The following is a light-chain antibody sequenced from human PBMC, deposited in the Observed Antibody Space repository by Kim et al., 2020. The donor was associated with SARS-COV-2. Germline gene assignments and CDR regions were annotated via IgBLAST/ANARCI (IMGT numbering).Light chain of an antibody. V-gene: IGLV2-14*03. Sequence: GQSITISCTGTSSDVGVYNFVYWYQQHTGKAPKVLFYDVINRPSGVSNRFSGSKSGDTASLTISGLQAEDEADYYCSSYTTSNTLVFGGGTKLTVL. CDR2: DVI. CDR3: SSYTTSNTLV. CDR1: SSDVGVYNF. J-gene: IGLJ3*02.